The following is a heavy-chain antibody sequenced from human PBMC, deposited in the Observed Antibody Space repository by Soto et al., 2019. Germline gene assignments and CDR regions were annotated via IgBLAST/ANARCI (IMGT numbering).Heavy chain of an antibody. Sequence: ASVKVSCKASGYTFTSYDINWVRQATGQGLEWMGWMNPNSGNTGYAQKFQGRVTMTRNTSISTAYMELSSLRSEDTAVYYCARVDSSSSPEKYSSSGDWYFDLWGRGTLVTVSS. CDR1: GYTFTSYD. V-gene: IGHV1-8*01. CDR3: ARVDSSSSPEKYSSSGDWYFDL. D-gene: IGHD6-13*01. J-gene: IGHJ2*01. CDR2: MNPNSGNT.